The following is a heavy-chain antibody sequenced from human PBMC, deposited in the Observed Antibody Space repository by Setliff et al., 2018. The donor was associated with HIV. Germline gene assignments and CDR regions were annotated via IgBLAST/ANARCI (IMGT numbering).Heavy chain of an antibody. D-gene: IGHD2-21*01. Sequence: SETLSLTCSVSGGSISSYYWSWIRQPPGKGLEWIGDIYYSGMTNYNPSLQSRVTISLDTSKNQFSLKVNSVTAADTATYYCARTLTYSVLAYNWFDPWGRGTLVTVSS. J-gene: IGHJ5*02. CDR2: IYYSGMT. CDR1: GGSISSYY. V-gene: IGHV4-59*01. CDR3: ARTLTYSVLAYNWFDP.